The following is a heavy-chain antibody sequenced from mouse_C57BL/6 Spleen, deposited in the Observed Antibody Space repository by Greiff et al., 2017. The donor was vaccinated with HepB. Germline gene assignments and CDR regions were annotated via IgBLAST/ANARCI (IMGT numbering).Heavy chain of an antibody. V-gene: IGHV1-26*01. Sequence: VQLQQSGPELVKPGASVKISCKASGYTFTDYYMNWVKQSHGKSLEWIGDINPNNGGTSYNQKFKGKATLTVDKSSSTAYMELRSLTSEDSAVYYCARGYYGSRGAWFAYWGQGTLVTVSA. CDR1: GYTFTDYY. D-gene: IGHD1-1*01. J-gene: IGHJ3*01. CDR3: ARGYYGSRGAWFAY. CDR2: INPNNGGT.